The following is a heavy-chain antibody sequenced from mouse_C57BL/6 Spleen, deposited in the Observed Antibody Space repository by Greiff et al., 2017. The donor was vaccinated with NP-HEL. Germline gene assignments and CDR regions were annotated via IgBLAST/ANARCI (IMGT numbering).Heavy chain of an antibody. D-gene: IGHD1-1*01. Sequence: EVLLVESGGGLVKPGGSLKLSCAASGFTFSSYAMSWVRQTPEKRLEWVATISAGGSYTYYPDNVKGRFTISRDNAKNNLYLQLSPLKSEDTAMYYCARGGSSSWFAYWGKGTLVTVAA. CDR2: ISAGGSYT. V-gene: IGHV5-4*01. J-gene: IGHJ3*01. CDR3: ARGGSSSWFAY. CDR1: GFTFSSYA.